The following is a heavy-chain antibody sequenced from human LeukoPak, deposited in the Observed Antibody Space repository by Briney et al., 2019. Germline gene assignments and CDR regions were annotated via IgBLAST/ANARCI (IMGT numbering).Heavy chain of an antibody. CDR3: ARQSIAAAGTIDY. CDR2: IYPGDSDT. V-gene: IGHV5-51*01. Sequence: GESLKISCKGSGYTFTSYWIGWVRQMPGKGLEWMGIIYPGDSDTRYSPSFQGQVTISADKSISTAYLQWSSLKASDTAMYYCARQSIAAAGTIDYWGQGTLVTVSS. D-gene: IGHD6-13*01. J-gene: IGHJ4*02. CDR1: GYTFTSYW.